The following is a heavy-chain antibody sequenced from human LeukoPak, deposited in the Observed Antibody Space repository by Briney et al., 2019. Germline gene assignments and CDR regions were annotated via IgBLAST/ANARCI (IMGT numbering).Heavy chain of an antibody. J-gene: IGHJ5*02. D-gene: IGHD2-15*01. CDR1: GGTFSSYA. CDR3: ARDHLGRWSWFDP. V-gene: IGHV1-69*13. Sequence: VASVKVSCKASGGTFSSYAISWVRQAPGQGLEWMGGIIPIFGTANYAQKFQGRVTITADESTSTAYMELSSLRSEDTAVYYCARDHLGRWSWFDPWGQGTLVTVSS. CDR2: IIPIFGTA.